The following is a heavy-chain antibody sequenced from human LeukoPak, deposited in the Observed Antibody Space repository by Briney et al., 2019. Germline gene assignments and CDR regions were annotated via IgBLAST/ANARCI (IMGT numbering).Heavy chain of an antibody. D-gene: IGHD3-3*01. CDR2: IYTSGST. J-gene: IGHJ4*02. Sequence: SETLFLTCTVSGGSISSYYWSWIRQPAGKGLEWIGRIYTSGSTNYNPSLKSRVTMSVDTSKNQFSLKLSSVTAADTAVYYCARASDDFWSGYYLDTAPVFDYWGQGTLVTVSS. CDR3: ARASDDFWSGYYLDTAPVFDY. V-gene: IGHV4-4*07. CDR1: GGSISSYY.